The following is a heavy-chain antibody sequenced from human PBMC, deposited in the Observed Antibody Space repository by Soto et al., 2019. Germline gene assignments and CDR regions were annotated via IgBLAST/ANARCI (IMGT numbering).Heavy chain of an antibody. V-gene: IGHV4-59*01. CDR3: AREHYADYVDY. CDR1: GGSISSYY. D-gene: IGHD4-17*01. CDR2: IYYSGST. Sequence: QVQLQESGPGLVKPSETLSLTCTVSGGSISSYYWSWIRQPPGKGLEWIGYIYYSGSTNYNPSLKSRVTISVDTSKNQLSLKLSSVTAADTAVSYCAREHYADYVDYWGQGTLATVSS. J-gene: IGHJ4*02.